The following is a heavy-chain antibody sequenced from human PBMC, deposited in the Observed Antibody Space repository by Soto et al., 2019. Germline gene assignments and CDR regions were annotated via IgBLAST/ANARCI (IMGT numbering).Heavy chain of an antibody. CDR3: ARMASFGSLNWFDP. D-gene: IGHD3-10*01. CDR2: MNPGSGDT. Sequence: ASVKVSCKASGYTFTNNDVSWVRQATGQGLEWMGWMNPGSGDTGYAQKFQGRVTMTRDISTATAYMELSSLTSEDTAIYYCARMASFGSLNWFDPWGQGTLVTGLL. CDR1: GYTFTNND. J-gene: IGHJ5*02. V-gene: IGHV1-8*01.